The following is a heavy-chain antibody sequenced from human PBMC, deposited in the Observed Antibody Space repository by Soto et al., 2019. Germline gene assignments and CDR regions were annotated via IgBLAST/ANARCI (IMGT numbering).Heavy chain of an antibody. CDR1: GGSMSSSDYY. D-gene: IGHD2-15*01. V-gene: IGHV4-39*02. Sequence: SETLSLTCTVSGGSMSSSDYYWGWIRQPPGKGLEWIGTLYHSGSTFYNPSLKSLVTTTVNTSKKHFSLRLSSVTAADTAVYYCAGFGGNCSGVSCHSWWFDLWGQGTQVTVSS. CDR2: LYHSGST. J-gene: IGHJ5*02. CDR3: AGFGGNCSGVSCHSWWFDL.